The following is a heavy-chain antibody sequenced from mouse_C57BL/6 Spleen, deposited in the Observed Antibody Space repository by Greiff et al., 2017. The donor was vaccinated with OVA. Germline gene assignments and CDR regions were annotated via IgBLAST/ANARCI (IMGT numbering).Heavy chain of an antibody. CDR3: ASPKGAY. Sequence: VQLQQSGPELVKPGASVKISCKASGYTFTDYYMNWVKQSHGKSLEWIGDINPNNGGTSYNQKFKGKATLTVDKSSSTAYMELRSLTSEDSAVYYCASPKGAYWGQGTLVTVSA. CDR2: INPNNGGT. V-gene: IGHV1-26*01. J-gene: IGHJ3*01. CDR1: GYTFTDYY.